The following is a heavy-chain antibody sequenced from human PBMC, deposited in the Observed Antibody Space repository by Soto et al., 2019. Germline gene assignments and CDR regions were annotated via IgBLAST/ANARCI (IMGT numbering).Heavy chain of an antibody. CDR2: IYYRGTT. CDR3: VRANCVRCPFDL. D-gene: IGHD1-1*01. J-gene: IGHJ4*02. Sequence: QVQLQESGPRLAKPSESLSLTCSVSGASLTRGVYYWSWVRQPPGRQLEWIGSIYYRGTTNYNPSLTGRVTISEDTSTNQVSVTLKSVTASDTAVYFCVRANCVRCPFDLWGQGTLVTVTS. CDR1: GASLTRGVYY. V-gene: IGHV4-61*08.